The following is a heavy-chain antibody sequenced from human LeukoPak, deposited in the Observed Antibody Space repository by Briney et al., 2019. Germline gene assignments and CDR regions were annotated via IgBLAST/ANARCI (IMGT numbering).Heavy chain of an antibody. CDR3: ARHGLTAPTDY. Sequence: GESLKISCKGSGYSFTSYWIGWVRQMPGKGLEWMGIIYPDDSDTRYSPSFQGRVTISADKSIRTAYLQWDSLRASDTAMYYCARHGLTAPTDYWGQGTLVTVSS. CDR2: IYPDDSDT. D-gene: IGHD5-18*01. V-gene: IGHV5-51*01. CDR1: GYSFTSYW. J-gene: IGHJ4*02.